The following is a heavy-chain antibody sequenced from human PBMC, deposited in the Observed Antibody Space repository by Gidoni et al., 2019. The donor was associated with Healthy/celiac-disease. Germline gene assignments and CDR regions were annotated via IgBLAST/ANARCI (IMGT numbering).Heavy chain of an antibody. V-gene: IGHV4-34*01. Sequence: QVQLQQWGAGLFNPSATLSLTCAVYGWSFSGYYWSWIRQPPGKGLEWIGEINHRGSTNYNPSLKSRVTISVDTSKNQFARKLSAVTAADTAVYDGERGLTARRGGAFDIWGQGTMVTVSS. J-gene: IGHJ3*02. CDR3: ERGLTARRGGAFDI. CDR1: GWSFSGYY. CDR2: INHRGST. D-gene: IGHD1-1*01.